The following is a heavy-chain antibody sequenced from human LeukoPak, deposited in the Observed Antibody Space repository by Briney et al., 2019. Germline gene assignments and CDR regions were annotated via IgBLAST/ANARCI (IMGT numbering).Heavy chain of an antibody. D-gene: IGHD5-12*01. Sequence: GGSLRLSCAPSGCTFRDYWIHWVRQAPGGGLVWVGRIDNDGSDTIYADSVKGRFTVSRDNAKNTLYLQMNSLRAEDTAVYFCARGGFSHGFDVWGQGTVVTVSS. CDR1: GCTFRDYW. J-gene: IGHJ3*01. CDR2: IDNDGSDT. CDR3: ARGGFSHGFDV. V-gene: IGHV3-74*01.